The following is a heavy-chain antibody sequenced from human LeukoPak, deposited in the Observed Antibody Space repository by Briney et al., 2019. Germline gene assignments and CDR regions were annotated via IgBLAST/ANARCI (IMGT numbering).Heavy chain of an antibody. V-gene: IGHV3-11*01. D-gene: IGHD3-10*01. Sequence: GGSLRLSCAASGFTFSDYYMSWIRKAPGKGLEWVSYISSSGSTIYYADSVKGRFTISRDNSKNTLYLRMNSLRAEDTAVYYCAKDLRYGSGSYYGTRTTTYWGQGTLVTVSS. CDR2: ISSSGSTI. CDR3: AKDLRYGSGSYYGTRTTTY. CDR1: GFTFSDYY. J-gene: IGHJ4*02.